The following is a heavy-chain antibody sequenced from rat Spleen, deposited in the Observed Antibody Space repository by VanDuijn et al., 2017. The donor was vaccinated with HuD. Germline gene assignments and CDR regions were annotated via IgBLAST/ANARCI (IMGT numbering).Heavy chain of an antibody. CDR2: INHTGGST. Sequence: EVQLVESGGGLVQPGRSLKLSCVASGFTFNKYWMTWIRQAPGKGLEWIASINHTGGSTYYPDSVKGRFTISRDNAKNTLYLQINSLRSEDTATYYCTRERNWAFDHWGQGVMVTVSS. J-gene: IGHJ2*01. CDR3: TRERNWAFDH. CDR1: GFTFNKYW. V-gene: IGHV5-31*01. D-gene: IGHD5-1*01.